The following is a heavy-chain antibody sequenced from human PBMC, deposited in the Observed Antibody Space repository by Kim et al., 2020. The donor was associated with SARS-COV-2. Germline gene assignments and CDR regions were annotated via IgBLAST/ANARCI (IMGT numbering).Heavy chain of an antibody. Sequence: GGSLRLSCAASGFTFDDYAMHWVRQAPGKGLEWVSGISWNSGSIGYADSVKGRFTISRDNAKNSLYLQMNSLRAEDTALYYCAKDSADSPLGSGSYYKDYYYYGMDVWGQGTTVTVSS. CDR2: ISWNSGSI. V-gene: IGHV3-9*01. J-gene: IGHJ6*02. CDR3: AKDSADSPLGSGSYYKDYYYYGMDV. D-gene: IGHD3-10*01. CDR1: GFTFDDYA.